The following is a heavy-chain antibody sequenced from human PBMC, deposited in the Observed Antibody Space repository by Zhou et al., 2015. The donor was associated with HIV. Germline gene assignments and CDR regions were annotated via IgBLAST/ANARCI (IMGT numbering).Heavy chain of an antibody. CDR3: ARDSNDYGGNSRWVEDRGRPKYWLNAFDI. V-gene: IGHV1-69*12. CDR1: GGTFSSYA. Sequence: QVQLVQSGAEVKKPGSSVKVSCKASGGTFSSYAISWVRQAPGQGLEWMGGIIPIFGTANYAQKFQGRVTITADESTSTAYMELSSLRSEDTAVYYCARDSNDYGGNSRWVEDRGRPKYWLNAFDIWGQGTMVTVSS. D-gene: IGHD4-23*01. CDR2: IIPIFGTA. J-gene: IGHJ3*02.